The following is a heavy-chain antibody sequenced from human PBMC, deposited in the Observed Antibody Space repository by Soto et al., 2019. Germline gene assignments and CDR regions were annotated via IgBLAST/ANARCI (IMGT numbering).Heavy chain of an antibody. V-gene: IGHV4-31*02. D-gene: IGHD2-15*01. Sequence: SETLPLTWTVSGGSISNGGYCWNWIRPHPGKGLEWIGYIYDSGSTYYNASLKSRVTISVDTPKNQFSLKLSSVTAADPAVYYCAGVGWYGDYSEYWGQGTLVTVSS. CDR1: GGSISNGGYC. CDR3: AGVGWYGDYSEY. J-gene: IGHJ4*02. CDR2: IYDSGST.